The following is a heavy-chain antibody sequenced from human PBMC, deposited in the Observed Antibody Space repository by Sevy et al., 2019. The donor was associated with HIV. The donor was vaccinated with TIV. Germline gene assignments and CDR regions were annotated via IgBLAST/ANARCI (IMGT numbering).Heavy chain of an antibody. CDR2: ISDDGRST. CDR1: GFTFGSYW. Sequence: GGSLRLSCGASGFTFGSYWMHWVRQVPGKGLEWVSRISDDGRSTTYADSVRGRFTISRDNAKNTLYLQMNGLRADDTAVYYCARDSDTVSGIVLYALDIWGQGTMVTVSS. CDR3: ARDSDTVSGIVLYALDI. D-gene: IGHD4-17*01. J-gene: IGHJ3*02. V-gene: IGHV3-74*01.